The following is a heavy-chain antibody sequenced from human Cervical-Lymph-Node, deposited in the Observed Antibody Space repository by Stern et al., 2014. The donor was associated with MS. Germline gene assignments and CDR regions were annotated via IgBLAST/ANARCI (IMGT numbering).Heavy chain of an antibody. V-gene: IGHV4-30-4*01. CDR1: GGSVRSDDYC. CDR3: AATVDYGDSYAGD. CDR2: IDYSGST. D-gene: IGHD4-17*01. J-gene: IGHJ4*02. Sequence: QVQLQESGPGLVKPSQTLSLTCTVSGGSVRSDDYCWTWIRQPPGKGLEWIGYIDYSGSTSYNASLKSRLTISIDTYKNQFSLKLNSVTAADTAVYYCAATVDYGDSYAGDWGQGTLVTVSS.